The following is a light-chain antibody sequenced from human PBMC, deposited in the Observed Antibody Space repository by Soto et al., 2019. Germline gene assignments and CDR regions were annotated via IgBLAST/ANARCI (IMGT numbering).Light chain of an antibody. J-gene: IGLJ1*01. V-gene: IGLV2-14*01. Sequence: QSALTQPASVSGSPGQSITISCTGTSSDVGGYNYVSWYQQHPGKAPKLMIYDVSNRPSGVSNRFSGSKSGNTASLTISVLQDEDEADYSCSSYTSSSLSVFGTGTKVNVL. CDR3: SSYTSSSLSV. CDR1: SSDVGGYNY. CDR2: DVS.